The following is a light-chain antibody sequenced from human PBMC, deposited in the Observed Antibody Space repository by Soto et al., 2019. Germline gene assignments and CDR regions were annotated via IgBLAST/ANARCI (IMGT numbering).Light chain of an antibody. J-gene: IGKJ5*01. CDR3: QQRSNWPPIT. CDR2: DAS. CDR1: QSVSSY. Sequence: IVLTQSPGTLSLSPGERATLSCRASQSVSSYLAWYQQKPGQAPRLLIYDASNRATGIPARFSGSGSGTDFTLTISSLEPEDFAVYYCQQRSNWPPITFGQVTRLEIK. V-gene: IGKV3-11*01.